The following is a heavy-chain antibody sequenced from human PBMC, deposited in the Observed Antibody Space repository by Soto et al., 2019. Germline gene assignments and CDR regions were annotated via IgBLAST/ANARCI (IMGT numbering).Heavy chain of an antibody. CDR1: GRTFSSSA. D-gene: IGHD6-19*01. V-gene: IGHV1-69*06. CDR2: IIPTFGTA. Sequence: QVQLVQSGAEMREPGSSVKVSCKASGRTFSSSAINWLRQAPGQGPEWMGGIIPTFGTANYIEKFRGRVTITADTSTSTAYMEVSSLTSEDTAMYFCARSETAGHRGFDIWGQGKMVTVSS. J-gene: IGHJ3*02. CDR3: ARSETAGHRGFDI.